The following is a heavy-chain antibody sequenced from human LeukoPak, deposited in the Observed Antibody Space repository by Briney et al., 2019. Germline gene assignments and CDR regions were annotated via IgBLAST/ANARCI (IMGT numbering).Heavy chain of an antibody. V-gene: IGHV4-39*01. CDR1: GGSISSSSYY. J-gene: IGHJ6*02. Sequence: SETLSLTCTVSGGSISSSSYYWGWIRQPPGKGLEWIGSIYYSGSTYYNPSLKSRVTISVDTSKNQFSLKLSSVTAADTAVYYCARLSYSLKAYYYYGMDVWGQGTTVTVSS. CDR2: IYYSGST. D-gene: IGHD6-13*01. CDR3: ARLSYSLKAYYYYGMDV.